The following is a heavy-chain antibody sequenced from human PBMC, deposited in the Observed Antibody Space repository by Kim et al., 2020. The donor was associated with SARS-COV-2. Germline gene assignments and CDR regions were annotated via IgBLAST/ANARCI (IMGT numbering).Heavy chain of an antibody. V-gene: IGHV3-74*01. CDR3: ARASSTSWPCDYMDG. CDR1: EFTFSTYW. D-gene: IGHD2-2*01. CDR2: ISSSGNST. Sequence: GGSLRLSCAASEFTFSTYWMYWVRQAPGKGLVWVSRISSSGNSTNYADSVKGRFTISRDNAKNTLYLQMNSLRAEDTAVYYCARASSTSWPCDYMDGWGQGTTVTVSS. J-gene: IGHJ6*03.